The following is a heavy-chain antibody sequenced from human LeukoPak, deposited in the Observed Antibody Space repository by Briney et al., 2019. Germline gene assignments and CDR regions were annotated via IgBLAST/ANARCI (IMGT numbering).Heavy chain of an antibody. CDR1: GFTFSRYT. V-gene: IGHV3-48*01. CDR3: ARVCVGEYQLLWLDY. Sequence: PGGSLRLSCAASGFTFSRYTMNWVRQAPGKGLEWVSHISSSGSMIYTADSVRGRFTISRYTAKTSLYLRMNILTAEETMVYYWARVCVGEYQLLWLDYCGQGTLVTVSS. D-gene: IGHD2-2*01. J-gene: IGHJ4*02. CDR2: ISSSGSMI.